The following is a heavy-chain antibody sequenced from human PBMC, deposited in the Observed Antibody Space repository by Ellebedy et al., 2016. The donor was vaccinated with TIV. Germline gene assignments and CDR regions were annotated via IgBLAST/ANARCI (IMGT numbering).Heavy chain of an antibody. CDR2: VFYTGNTYYNPSNSGAN. D-gene: IGHD3-10*02. Sequence: SETLSLTCNVSGGPVTSSTFYWGWIRQPPGKGLEWIGSVFYTGNTYYNPSNSGANYYNPSFNNRLPISVDPSKNQFSLKLTSVTAADTAVYYCARRSTMSRKPFDPWGQGILVAVSS. CDR3: ARRSTMSRKPFDP. CDR1: GGPVTSSTFY. V-gene: IGHV4-39*01. J-gene: IGHJ5*01.